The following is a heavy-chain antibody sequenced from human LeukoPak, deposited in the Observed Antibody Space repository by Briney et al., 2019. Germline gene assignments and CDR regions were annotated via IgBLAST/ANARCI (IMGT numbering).Heavy chain of an antibody. D-gene: IGHD3-10*01. CDR1: GYTFTSYG. CDR3: ARAKSYRGVIIRYYYMDV. J-gene: IGHJ6*03. CDR2: ISAYNGNT. Sequence: ASVKVSCKASGYTFTSYGISWVRQVPGQGLEWMGWISAYNGNTNYAQKLQGRVTMTTDTSTSTAYMELRSLRSDDTAVYYCARAKSYRGVIIRYYYMDVWGKGTTVTISS. V-gene: IGHV1-18*01.